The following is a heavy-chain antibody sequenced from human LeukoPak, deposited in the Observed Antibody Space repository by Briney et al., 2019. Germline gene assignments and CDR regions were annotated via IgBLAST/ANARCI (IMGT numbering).Heavy chain of an antibody. D-gene: IGHD1-14*01. CDR3: ARETSITETTGG. CDR2: IYYTGTT. Sequence: SETLSLTCNVSGASISRRDYYWSWIRQSPGGGLEWIRYIYYTGTTHYDPSTQRCVSITVDTSNNQFSLNVSSVTATDTAVYYCARETSITETTGGWGQGTRVAVSS. J-gene: IGHJ4*02. CDR1: GASISRRDYY. V-gene: IGHV4-30-4*08.